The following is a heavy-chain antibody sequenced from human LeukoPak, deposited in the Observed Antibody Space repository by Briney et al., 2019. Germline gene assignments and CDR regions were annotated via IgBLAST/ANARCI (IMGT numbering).Heavy chain of an antibody. J-gene: IGHJ4*02. CDR1: GFTFSNAW. Sequence: GGSLRLSCAASGFTFSNAWMSWVRQAPGKGLEWVGRIKSKTDGGTTEYAAPVKGRFTISRDDSKNTLYLQVNSLKTEDTAVYYCTADHFYASGSYYSLDYWGQGTLVTVSS. V-gene: IGHV3-15*01. CDR2: IKSKTDGGTT. D-gene: IGHD3-10*01. CDR3: TADHFYASGSYYSLDY.